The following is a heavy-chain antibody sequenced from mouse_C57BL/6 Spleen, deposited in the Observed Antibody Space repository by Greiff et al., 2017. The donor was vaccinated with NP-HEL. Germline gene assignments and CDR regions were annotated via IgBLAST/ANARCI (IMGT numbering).Heavy chain of an antibody. CDR3: ARDDYPYAMDY. J-gene: IGHJ4*01. CDR1: GFSLTSYG. V-gene: IGHV2-2*01. Sequence: VHLVESGPGLVQPSQSLSITCTVSGFSLTSYGVHWVRQSPGKGLEWLGVIWSGGSTDYNAAFISRLSLSKDNSKSPVFFKMNSLQADDTAIYNCARDDYPYAMDYWGQGTSVTVSS. D-gene: IGHD2-13*01. CDR2: IWSGGST.